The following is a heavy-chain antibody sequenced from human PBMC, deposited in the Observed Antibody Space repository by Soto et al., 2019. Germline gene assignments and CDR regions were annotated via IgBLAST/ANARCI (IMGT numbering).Heavy chain of an antibody. D-gene: IGHD3-3*01. J-gene: IGHJ5*02. CDR3: ARDITDYDFWCGNYNWFEP. CDR1: GFTFSSYW. V-gene: IGHV3-74*01. Sequence: EVQLVESGGGLVQPGGSLRLSCAASGFTFSSYWMHWVRQAPGKGLVWVSRINSDGSSTSYAYSVKGRFTISRDNAKNTLYLQMNSLRAEDTAVYCCARDITDYDFWCGNYNWFEPWGQGTLVTVSS. CDR2: INSDGSST.